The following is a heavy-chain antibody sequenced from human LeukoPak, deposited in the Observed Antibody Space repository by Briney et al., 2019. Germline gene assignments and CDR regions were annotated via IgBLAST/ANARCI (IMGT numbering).Heavy chain of an antibody. V-gene: IGHV4-59*01. J-gene: IGHJ3*02. CDR1: GGSISSYY. CDR3: ARSMTTVTRRHAFDI. CDR2: IYYSGST. D-gene: IGHD4-17*01. Sequence: PSETLSLTCTVSGGSISSYYWSWIRQPPGKGLEWIGYIYYSGSTNYNPSLKSRVTISVDTSKNQFSLKLSSVTAADTAVYYCARSMTTVTRRHAFDIWGQGTMVTVSS.